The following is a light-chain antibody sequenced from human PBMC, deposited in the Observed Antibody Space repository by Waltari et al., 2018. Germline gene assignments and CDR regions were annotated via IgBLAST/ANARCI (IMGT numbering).Light chain of an antibody. Sequence: QSALTQDPSASGSPGQSVTISCTGTSSDVGGYNYVAWYQQHPGKAPKLMIYEVSKRPSGFPDRFSGSKSGNTASLTVSGLQTEDEADYYCISYAGSNNYVFGTGTKVTVL. V-gene: IGLV2-8*01. J-gene: IGLJ1*01. CDR3: ISYAGSNNYV. CDR1: SSDVGGYNY. CDR2: EVS.